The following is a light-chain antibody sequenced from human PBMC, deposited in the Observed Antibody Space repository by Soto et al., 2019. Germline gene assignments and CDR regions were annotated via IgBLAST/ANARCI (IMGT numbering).Light chain of an antibody. V-gene: IGLV2-8*01. CDR2: DVS. J-gene: IGLJ2*01. CDR1: SSDVGGYNY. Sequence: QSALTHPPSASGYPGQSVTISCTGTSSDVGGYNYVSWHQQHPGKAPQLIIYDVSKRSSGVPDRFSGSKSGNTASLTVSGLQAEDEADYYCSSHAGSSVVFGGGTKVTVL. CDR3: SSHAGSSVV.